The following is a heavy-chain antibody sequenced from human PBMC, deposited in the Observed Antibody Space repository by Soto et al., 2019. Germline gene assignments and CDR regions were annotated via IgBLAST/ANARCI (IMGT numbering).Heavy chain of an antibody. Sequence: ASVKVSCKASGYTFSTYDISWVRQAPGQGLEWMGWISGNNGNTNYAQNVQDRVTMTTDTSTNTAYMELRSLRSDDTAVYYCARERRRPYYDILTGYFPFDYWGQGT. V-gene: IGHV1-18*01. D-gene: IGHD3-9*01. J-gene: IGHJ4*02. CDR2: ISGNNGNT. CDR1: GYTFSTYD. CDR3: ARERRRPYYDILTGYFPFDY.